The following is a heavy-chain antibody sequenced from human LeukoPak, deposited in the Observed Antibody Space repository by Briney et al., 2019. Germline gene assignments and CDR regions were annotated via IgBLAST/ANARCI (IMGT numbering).Heavy chain of an antibody. CDR3: ARALGSPLDY. J-gene: IGHJ4*02. CDR2: INSDGSTT. V-gene: IGHV3-74*01. CDR1: GFTFSSYW. Sequence: GGSLRLSCAASGFTFSSYWMQWVRQAPGKGLVWVSHINSDGSTTDYADSVKGRFTISRDNAKNTLYLQMNSLRAEDTAVYYCARALGSPLDYWGQGTLVTVSS. D-gene: IGHD1-26*01.